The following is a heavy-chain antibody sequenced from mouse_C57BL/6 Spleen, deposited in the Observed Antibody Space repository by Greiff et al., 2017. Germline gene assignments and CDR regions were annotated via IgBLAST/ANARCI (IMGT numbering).Heavy chain of an antibody. V-gene: IGHV5-6*01. D-gene: IGHD1-1*01. CDR1: GFTFSSYG. CDR3: AGITTVVATPFAY. Sequence: EVQLVESGGDLVKPGGSLKLSCAASGFTFSSYGMSWVRQTPDKRLEWVATISRCGSYTYYPDSVKGRFTISRDNAKNTLYLQMSSLKSEDTAMYYCAGITTVVATPFAYWGQGTLVTVSA. CDR2: ISRCGSYT. J-gene: IGHJ3*01.